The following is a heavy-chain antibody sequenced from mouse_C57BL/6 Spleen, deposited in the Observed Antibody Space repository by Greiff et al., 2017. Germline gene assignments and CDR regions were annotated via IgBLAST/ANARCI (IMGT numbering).Heavy chain of an antibody. CDR3: TPYYYGSTSGYFDV. CDR2: LRNKANNHAT. J-gene: IGHJ1*03. V-gene: IGHV6-6*01. Sequence: EVQGVESVGGLFQPSCSLPLSCASSGFPFRDAWLDWFRQSPEKGLEWVAALRNKANNHATYYAASVKGRFTISRDDSKSSVYLQMISLRAADTGIYYCTPYYYGSTSGYFDVWGTGTTVTVSS. CDR1: GFPFRDAW. D-gene: IGHD1-1*01.